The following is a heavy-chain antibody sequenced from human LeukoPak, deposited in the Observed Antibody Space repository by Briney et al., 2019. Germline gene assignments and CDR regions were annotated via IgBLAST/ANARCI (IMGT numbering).Heavy chain of an antibody. CDR1: GFTFSDYY. J-gene: IGHJ6*03. CDR3: ARAPITIFGVVKTTYYMDV. Sequence: GGSLRLSCAPSGFTFSDYYMSWIRQAPGKGREWVSYISSSGSTIYYADSVKGRFTISRDNAKNSLYLQMNSLKAEDTAVYYCARAPITIFGVVKTTYYMDVWGKGTTVAVSS. V-gene: IGHV3-11*04. CDR2: ISSSGSTI. D-gene: IGHD3-3*01.